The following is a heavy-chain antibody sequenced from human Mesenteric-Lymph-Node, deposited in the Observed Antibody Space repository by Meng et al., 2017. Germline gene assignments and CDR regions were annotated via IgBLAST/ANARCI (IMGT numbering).Heavy chain of an antibody. CDR3: VRGGYYTFDS. V-gene: IGHV4-34*01. J-gene: IGHJ4*02. CDR2: INQSGST. D-gene: IGHD2-2*02. Sequence: QVQLQQWGAGLLKPSETLSLTCAVYGGSFSGYYWSWIRQPPGKGLEWIGEINQSGSTNYNPSLKSRVTISVDTSKNQFSLELTFVTAADTAVYYCVRGGYYTFDSWCQGNLVTVSS. CDR1: GGSFSGYY.